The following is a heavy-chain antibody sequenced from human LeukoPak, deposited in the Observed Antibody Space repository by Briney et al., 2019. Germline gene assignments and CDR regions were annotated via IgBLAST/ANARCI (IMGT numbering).Heavy chain of an antibody. CDR2: IRSEAYGQTT. CDR1: GFSFGDHA. J-gene: IGHJ6*02. V-gene: IGHV3-49*04. CDR3: ARGPIYLWIYYGMDV. D-gene: IGHD3-9*01. Sequence: GGSLRLSCTASGFSFGDHAMTWVRQAPGKGLEWVSFIRSEAYGQTTEYAASVKDRFTISRDNSKGIAYLQMNSLKTEDTAKYYCARGPIYLWIYYGMDVWGQGTTVIVSS.